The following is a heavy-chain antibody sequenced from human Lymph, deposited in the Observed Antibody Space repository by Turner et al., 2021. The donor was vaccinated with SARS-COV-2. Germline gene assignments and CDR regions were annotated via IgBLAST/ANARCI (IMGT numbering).Heavy chain of an antibody. J-gene: IGHJ6*02. V-gene: IGHV3-21*01. CDR2: ISSSSSYI. CDR1: GFTFSSYS. Sequence: EVQLVESGGGLVKPGGSLSLSCAASGFTFSSYSMNWVRQAPGKGLEWVSSISSSSSYIYYADSVKGRFTISRDNAKNSLYLQMNSLRDEDTAVYYCARDLAPYYFYGMDVWGQGTTVTVSS. D-gene: IGHD3-3*02. CDR3: ARDLAPYYFYGMDV.